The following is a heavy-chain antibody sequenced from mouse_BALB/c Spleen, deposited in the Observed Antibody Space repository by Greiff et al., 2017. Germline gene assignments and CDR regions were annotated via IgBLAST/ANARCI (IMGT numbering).Heavy chain of an antibody. V-gene: IGHV1S41*01. CDR1: GYTFTSYW. Sequence: DLVKPGASVKLSCKASGYTFTSYWINWIKQRPGQGLEWIGRIAPGSGSTYYNEMFKGKATLTVDTSSSTAYIQLSSLSSEDSAVYFCARGNGNYEAMDYWGQGTSVTVSS. CDR2: IAPGSGST. D-gene: IGHD2-1*01. J-gene: IGHJ4*01. CDR3: ARGNGNYEAMDY.